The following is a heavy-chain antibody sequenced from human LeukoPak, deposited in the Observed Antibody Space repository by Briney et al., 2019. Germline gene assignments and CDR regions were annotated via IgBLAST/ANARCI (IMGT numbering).Heavy chain of an antibody. CDR1: SDSINIYY. J-gene: IGHJ4*02. CDR2: IYYSGCT. Sequence: SDTLSLTCSVSSDSINIYYWSWLPHPRGEGREGTGYIYYSGCTNYSPSLKSRVHISVDTSKNQFSLKMSYVTAAETAVYYCASRGGGLRYFDYWGQGTLVTVSS. D-gene: IGHD5-12*01. CDR3: ASRGGGLRYFDY. V-gene: IGHV4-59*07.